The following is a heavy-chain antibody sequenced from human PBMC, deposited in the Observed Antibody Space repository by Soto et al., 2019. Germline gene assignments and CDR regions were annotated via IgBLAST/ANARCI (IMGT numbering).Heavy chain of an antibody. V-gene: IGHV1-24*01. CDR1: GYTLNELS. D-gene: IGHD3-10*01. Sequence: ASVKVSCKVSGYTLNELSMHWVRQAPGKRLEWMGGFDPEDGETIYAQKFQGRVTMTEDTSTDTAYMELSSLRSEDTAVYYCATESHPARGVEPYYYYYMDVWGKGTTVTVSS. J-gene: IGHJ6*03. CDR3: ATESHPARGVEPYYYYYMDV. CDR2: FDPEDGET.